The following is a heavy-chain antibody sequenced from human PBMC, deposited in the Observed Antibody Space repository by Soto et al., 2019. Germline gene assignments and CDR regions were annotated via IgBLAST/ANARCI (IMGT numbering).Heavy chain of an antibody. V-gene: IGHV1-2*04. D-gene: IGHD6-19*01. J-gene: IGHJ6*01. CDR2: INPNSGGT. Sequence: ASVKVSCKASGYTFTGYYMHWVRQAPGEGLEWMGWINPNSGGTNYAQKFQGWVTMTRDTANSTAYMELSSLRSEDTAVYYCARGVISSGWRLTTYYYGFDVWGQGTTVTVSS. CDR3: ARGVISSGWRLTTYYYGFDV. CDR1: GYTFTGYY.